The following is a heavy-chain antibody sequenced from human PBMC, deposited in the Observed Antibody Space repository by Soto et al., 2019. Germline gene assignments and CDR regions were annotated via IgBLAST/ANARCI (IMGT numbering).Heavy chain of an antibody. CDR2: ITGNGGIT. Sequence: EVQLLESGGGLVQPGGSLRLSCAASGFTFSSYAMSWVRQAPGKGLEWVSEITGNGGITNYADSVKGRFTISRDNSKNTLSLQMNSLRVEDTAVYHCASSRRGGYWGQGILVTVSS. J-gene: IGHJ4*02. V-gene: IGHV3-23*01. CDR3: ASSRRGGY. CDR1: GFTFSSYA. D-gene: IGHD2-15*01.